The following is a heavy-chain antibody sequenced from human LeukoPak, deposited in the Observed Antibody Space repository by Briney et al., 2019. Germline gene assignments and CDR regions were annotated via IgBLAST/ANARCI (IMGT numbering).Heavy chain of an antibody. J-gene: IGHJ1*01. CDR1: VGTFSSYA. CDR3: ARGVTIGYFQH. D-gene: IGHD3-9*01. Sequence: ASVKVSCKASVGTFSSYAISWVRQAPGQGLEWMGRIIPILGIANYAQKFQGRVTITADKSTSTAYMELSSLRSEDTAVYYCARGVTIGYFQHWGQGTLVTVSS. CDR2: IIPILGIA. V-gene: IGHV1-69*04.